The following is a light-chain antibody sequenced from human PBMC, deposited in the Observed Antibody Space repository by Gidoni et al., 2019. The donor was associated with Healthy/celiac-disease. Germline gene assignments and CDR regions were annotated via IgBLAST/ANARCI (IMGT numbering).Light chain of an antibody. CDR2: AAS. J-gene: IGKJ1*01. Sequence: DIQMTQSPSSLSASVGDRVTITCRASQSISSYLNWYQQKPGKAPKLLIYAASSLQSGVPSRVSGSVSGTEFTLTIRSLQPNDLATYYCQHYGSLWTFGQGTKVEIK. CDR1: QSISSY. CDR3: QHYGSLWT. V-gene: IGKV1-39*01.